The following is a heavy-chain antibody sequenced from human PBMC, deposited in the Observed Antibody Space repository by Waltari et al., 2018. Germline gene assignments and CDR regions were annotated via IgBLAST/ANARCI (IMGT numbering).Heavy chain of an antibody. D-gene: IGHD2-2*01. CDR2: INAGNGNT. CDR3: ARGEDIVVVPAALNWFDP. Sequence: QVQLVQSGAEVKKPGASVKVSCKASGYTFTSSAMHWVRQAPGQRLEWMGWINAGNGNTKYSQKFQGRVTITRDTSASTAYMELSSLRSEDTAVYYCARGEDIVVVPAALNWFDPWGQGTLVTVSS. CDR1: GYTFTSSA. V-gene: IGHV1-3*01. J-gene: IGHJ5*02.